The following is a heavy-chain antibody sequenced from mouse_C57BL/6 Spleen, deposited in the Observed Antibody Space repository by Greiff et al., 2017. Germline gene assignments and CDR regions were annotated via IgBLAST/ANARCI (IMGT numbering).Heavy chain of an antibody. D-gene: IGHD2-3*01. CDR2: IDPSDSYT. CDR3: ARRGYELYLDD. CDR1: GYTFTSSW. Sequence: QVQLQQPGAELVMPGASVKLSCKASGYTFTSSWMPWVKQRPGQGLEWIGEIDPSDSYTNYTQKFKGKSTLTVDKSSSTAYMQLSSLTSEDSAVYYCARRGYELYLDDWGQGTTLTVSS. J-gene: IGHJ2*01. V-gene: IGHV1-69*01.